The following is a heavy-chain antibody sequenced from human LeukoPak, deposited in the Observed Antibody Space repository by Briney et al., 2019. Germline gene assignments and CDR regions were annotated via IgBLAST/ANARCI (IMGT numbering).Heavy chain of an antibody. J-gene: IGHJ4*02. CDR1: GFNFNSYW. V-gene: IGHV3-7*04. CDR2: IKQDGSEI. Sequence: SGGSLRLSCAASGFNFNSYWMSWVRQAPGKGLECVAIIKQDGSEISFVDSVKGRFTISRDNAKSSLYLQMNSLRGEDTAVYYCARARYGSGGYFFDFWGQGTLVTVSS. D-gene: IGHD3-10*01. CDR3: ARARYGSGGYFFDF.